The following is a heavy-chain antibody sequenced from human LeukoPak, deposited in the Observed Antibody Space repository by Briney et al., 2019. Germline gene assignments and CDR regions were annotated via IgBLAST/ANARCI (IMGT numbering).Heavy chain of an antibody. V-gene: IGHV4-38-2*02. Sequence: SETLSLTCNVSGYSISSGYYWGWIRQPPAKGLEWIGSIYHSGRTHYNPSLKSRVTISGDTSKNQFSLKLSSVTAAETAVYYCARHYGLVTMDVWGKGTTVTISS. CDR3: ARHYGLVTMDV. J-gene: IGHJ6*03. D-gene: IGHD4-17*01. CDR1: GYSISSGYY. CDR2: IYHSGRT.